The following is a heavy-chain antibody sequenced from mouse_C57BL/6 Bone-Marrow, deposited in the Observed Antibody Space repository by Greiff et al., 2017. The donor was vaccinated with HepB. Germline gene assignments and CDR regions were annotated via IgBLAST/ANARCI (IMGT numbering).Heavy chain of an antibody. J-gene: IGHJ2*01. V-gene: IGHV1-9*01. CDR2: ILPGSGST. CDR3: AKERGLPRNFDY. CDR1: GYTFTGYW. Sequence: QVQLQQSGAELMKPGASVKLSCKATGYTFTGYWIEWVKQRPGHGLEWIGEILPGSGSTNYNEKFKGKATFTADTSSNTAYMQISSLTTEDSAIYYCAKERGLPRNFDYWGQGTTLTVSS. D-gene: IGHD2-10*01.